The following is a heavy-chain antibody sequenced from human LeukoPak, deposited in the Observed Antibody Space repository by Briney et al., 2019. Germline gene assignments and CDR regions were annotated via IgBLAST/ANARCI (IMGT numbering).Heavy chain of an antibody. J-gene: IGHJ4*02. CDR3: AVWALVAVAFDY. V-gene: IGHV3-21*01. CDR1: GFTFSSYS. Sequence: GGSLRLSCAASGFTFSSYSMSWVRQAPGKGLEWVSSISSSSSYIYYADSVKGRFTISRDNAKNSLYLQMNSLRAEDTAVYYCAVWALVAVAFDYWGQGTLVTVSS. CDR2: ISSSSSYI. D-gene: IGHD5-12*01.